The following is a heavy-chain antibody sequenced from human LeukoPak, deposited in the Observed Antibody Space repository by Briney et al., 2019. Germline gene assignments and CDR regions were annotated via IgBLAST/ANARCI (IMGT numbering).Heavy chain of an antibody. Sequence: ASVKVSCKVSGYTLTELSMHWVRQAPGKGLEWMGGFDPEDGETIYAQKFQGRVTMTEDTSTDTAYMELSSLRSEDTAVYYCATVALYSGSLPFDYWGQGTLVTVSP. CDR1: GYTLTELS. CDR3: ATVALYSGSLPFDY. V-gene: IGHV1-24*01. J-gene: IGHJ4*02. D-gene: IGHD1-26*01. CDR2: FDPEDGET.